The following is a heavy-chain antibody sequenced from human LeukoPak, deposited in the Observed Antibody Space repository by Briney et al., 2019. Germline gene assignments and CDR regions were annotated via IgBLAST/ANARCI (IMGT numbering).Heavy chain of an antibody. CDR3: AKNRVGANYFDY. CDR1: GFTFSSYG. J-gene: IGHJ4*02. D-gene: IGHD1-26*01. Sequence: GRSLRLSCAASGFTFSSYGMHWVRQAPGKGLEWVAVISYDGSNKYYADSVKGRFTISRDNSKNTLYLQMNSLRAEDTAVYYCAKNRVGANYFDYWGQGTLVTVSS. V-gene: IGHV3-30*18. CDR2: ISYDGSNK.